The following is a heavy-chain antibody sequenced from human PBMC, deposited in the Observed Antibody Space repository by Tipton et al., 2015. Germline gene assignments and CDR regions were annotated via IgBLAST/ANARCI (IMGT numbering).Heavy chain of an antibody. V-gene: IGHV4-61*01. Sequence: PGLVKPSETLSLTCTVSGGSVSSGSYYWSWIRQPPGKGLEWIGYISYSGSTNYNPSLKSRVIMSIDTSKDQFSPKLSSVTAADTAVYYCARGADYYDSSDYYYVVPFDYWGQGTLVTVSS. J-gene: IGHJ4*02. CDR2: ISYSGST. CDR1: GGSVSSGSYY. D-gene: IGHD3-22*01. CDR3: ARGADYYDSSDYYYVVPFDY.